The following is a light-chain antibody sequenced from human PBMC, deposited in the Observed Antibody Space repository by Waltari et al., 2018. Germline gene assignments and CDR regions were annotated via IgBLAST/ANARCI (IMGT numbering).Light chain of an antibody. J-gene: IGKJ4*01. CDR2: DMS. CDR1: QDIRHF. Sequence: DVQLTQSPSSLSAPVGDRVTVTCQANQDIRHFLNWYQLKPGKAPRLLLYDMSHLGPGVPSRFSGRGTVTTFSLIINNLQPDDIATYFCQQYEIFPLSFGGGTKVDI. V-gene: IGKV1-33*01. CDR3: QQYEIFPLS.